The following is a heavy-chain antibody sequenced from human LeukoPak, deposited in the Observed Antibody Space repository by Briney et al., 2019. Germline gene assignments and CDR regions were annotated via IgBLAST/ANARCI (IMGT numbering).Heavy chain of an antibody. CDR1: GFTFSSYG. Sequence: GGSLRLSCAASGFTFSSYGMHWVRQAPGKGLEWVAVIWYDGSNKYYADSVKGRFTISRDNSKNTLYLQMNSLRAEDTAVYYCARDGYSGYDYFSPSFDYWGQGTLVTVSS. D-gene: IGHD5-12*01. V-gene: IGHV3-33*01. CDR3: ARDGYSGYDYFSPSFDY. J-gene: IGHJ4*02. CDR2: IWYDGSNK.